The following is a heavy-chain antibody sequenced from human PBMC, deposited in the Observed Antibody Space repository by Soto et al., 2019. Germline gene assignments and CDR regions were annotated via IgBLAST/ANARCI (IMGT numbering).Heavy chain of an antibody. J-gene: IGHJ4*02. V-gene: IGHV4-59*01. CDR3: ARERYSSSSCYFDY. D-gene: IGHD6-6*01. CDR2: IYYSGST. CDR1: GGAISSYY. Sequence: SETLSLTCTVSGGAISSYYWSWIRQPPGKGLEWIGYIYYSGSTNYNPSLKSRVTISVDTSKNQFSLKLSSVTAADTAVYYCARERYSSSSCYFDYWGQGTLVTVSS.